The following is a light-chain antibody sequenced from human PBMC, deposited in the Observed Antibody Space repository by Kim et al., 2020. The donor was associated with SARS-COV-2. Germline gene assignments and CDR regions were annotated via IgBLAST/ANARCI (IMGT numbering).Light chain of an antibody. CDR2: EAT. CDR1: QDIKRH. V-gene: IGKV1-33*01. Sequence: DIQMTQSPSSLSASVGDRVTITCQASQDIKRHFNWIQQKPGEAPHVVIFEATSREIGVPSRFRGNGSGTEFSFTITSLQAEDTGIYYCQQYDGIPPTFGPGTKVDIK. CDR3: QQYDGIPPT. J-gene: IGKJ3*01.